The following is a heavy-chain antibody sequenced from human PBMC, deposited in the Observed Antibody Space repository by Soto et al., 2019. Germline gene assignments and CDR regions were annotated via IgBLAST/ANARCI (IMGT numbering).Heavy chain of an antibody. CDR2: MNHNRHKK. V-gene: IGHV1-8*01. D-gene: IGHD3-22*01. CDR3: VSGDKAYYASSGYYNY. J-gene: IGHJ4*02. Sequence: AAVNVSHKHSLWSFHSDGINWVRQATGQGLGRMGWMNHNRHKKGYAQKFHDRVTMTMNTSIKKADIDITSLRSEDRAVYFFVSGDKAYYASSGYYNYWGQGTLVTVSS. CDR1: LWSFHSDG.